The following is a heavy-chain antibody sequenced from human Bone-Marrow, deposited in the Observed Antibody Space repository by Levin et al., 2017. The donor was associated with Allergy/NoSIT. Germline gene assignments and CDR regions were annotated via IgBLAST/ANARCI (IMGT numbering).Heavy chain of an antibody. D-gene: IGHD3-22*01. Sequence: PEASVKVSCKVSEYTLTELSVHWVRQAPGAGLEWMGGFDPEAGETVYAQKFQGRITMTEDSSRDTAYMELTRLTSDDTAVYFCATLGTVILTALHSWGQGSLVTVSS. CDR2: FDPEAGET. V-gene: IGHV1-24*01. J-gene: IGHJ4*02. CDR3: ATLGTVILTALHS. CDR1: EYTLTELS.